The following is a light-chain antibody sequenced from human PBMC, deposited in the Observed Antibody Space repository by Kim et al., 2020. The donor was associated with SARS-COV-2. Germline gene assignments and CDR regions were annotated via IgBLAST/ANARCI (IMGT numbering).Light chain of an antibody. CDR2: GAS. Sequence: SVSPGERATLSCRASQSVSSNLAWYQQKPGQPPRLLIYGASTRATGVPARFSGSGSGTEFTLTITTLQSEDFAVYFCQHYNDWLYTFGQGTKLEI. V-gene: IGKV3-15*01. CDR1: QSVSSN. CDR3: QHYNDWLYT. J-gene: IGKJ2*01.